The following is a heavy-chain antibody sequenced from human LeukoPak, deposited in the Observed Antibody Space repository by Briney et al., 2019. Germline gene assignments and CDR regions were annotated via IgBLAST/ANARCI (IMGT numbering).Heavy chain of an antibody. CDR1: GGSISSYY. J-gene: IGHJ4*02. V-gene: IGHV4-4*09. Sequence: TLSLTCTVSGGSISSYYWSWIRQPPGKGLEWIGYIYTSGSTNYNPSLKSRVTISVDTSKNQFSLKLSSVTAADTAVYYCARPPSRKLGIVYWGQGTLVTVSS. CDR3: ARPPSRKLGIVY. CDR2: IYTSGST. D-gene: IGHD7-27*01.